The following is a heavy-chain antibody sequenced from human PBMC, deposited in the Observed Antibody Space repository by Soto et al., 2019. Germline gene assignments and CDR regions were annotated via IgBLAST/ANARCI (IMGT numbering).Heavy chain of an antibody. D-gene: IGHD2-21*01. CDR3: ASARHIGP. CDR1: GFTFSNYW. CDR2: IKEDGSER. J-gene: IGHJ5*02. V-gene: IGHV3-7*01. Sequence: PGGSLRLSCAASGFTFSNYWMSWVRQAPGKGLEWVANIKEDGSERNYVDSVKGRFTISRDNAENSLYLQMNSLRAADTAVYYCASARHIGPWGQGTLVTVSS.